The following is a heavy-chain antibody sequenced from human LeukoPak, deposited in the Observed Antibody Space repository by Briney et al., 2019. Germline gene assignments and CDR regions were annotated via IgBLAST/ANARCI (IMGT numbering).Heavy chain of an antibody. CDR3: ARVPNYYDSSGSRTYYFDY. CDR1: GFTFSSYA. Sequence: GGSLRLSCAASGFTFSSYAMHWVRQAPGKGLEYVSAISSNGGSTYYANSVKGRFTISRDNSKNTLYLQMGSLRAEDMAVYYCARVPNYYDSSGSRTYYFDYWGQGTLVTVSS. J-gene: IGHJ4*02. CDR2: ISSNGGST. D-gene: IGHD3-22*01. V-gene: IGHV3-64*01.